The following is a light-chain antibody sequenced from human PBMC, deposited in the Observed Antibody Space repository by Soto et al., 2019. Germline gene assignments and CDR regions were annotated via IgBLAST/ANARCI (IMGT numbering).Light chain of an antibody. CDR2: DAS. Sequence: DIQMTQSPSTLSASVVYIVTITCRASQSISSWLAWYQQKPGKAPKLLIYDASSLESGVPSRFSGSGSGTEFTLTISSLQPEDFASYYCQQYNSYSPTCGQGNKGDIK. J-gene: IGKJ1*01. CDR1: QSISSW. CDR3: QQYNSYSPT. V-gene: IGKV1-5*01.